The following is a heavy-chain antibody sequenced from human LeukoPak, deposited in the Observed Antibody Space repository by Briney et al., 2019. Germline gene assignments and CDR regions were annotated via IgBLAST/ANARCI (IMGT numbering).Heavy chain of an antibody. J-gene: IGHJ4*02. V-gene: IGHV3-30*02. CDR3: AQEIDY. CDR2: IQYDGSNK. Sequence: GGSLRLSCAASEFSFSNYGMHWVRQAPGKGLEWVAFIQYDGSNKYYADYVKGRFTISRDNSKNTLYLQMNSLRPEDTAVYYCAQEIDYWGQGTLVTVSS. CDR1: EFSFSNYG.